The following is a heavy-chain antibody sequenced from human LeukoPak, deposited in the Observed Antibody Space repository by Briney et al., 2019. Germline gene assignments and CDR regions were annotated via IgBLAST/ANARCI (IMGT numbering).Heavy chain of an antibody. Sequence: GGSLRLSCAASGFTFSRYWMHWVRHAPGKGLVWVSCIKSDGSSTSIADSAKGRFTISRDNAKNTVYLQMISLGPEDTAVYYCARSYDSRGYFFYFDFWGQGTLVTVAS. J-gene: IGHJ4*02. CDR1: GFTFSRYW. CDR3: ARSYDSRGYFFYFDF. D-gene: IGHD3-22*01. V-gene: IGHV3-74*01. CDR2: IKSDGSST.